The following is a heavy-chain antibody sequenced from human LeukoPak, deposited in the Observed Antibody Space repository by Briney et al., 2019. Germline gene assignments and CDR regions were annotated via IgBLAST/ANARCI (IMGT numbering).Heavy chain of an antibody. CDR1: GGSISSGSYY. J-gene: IGHJ6*02. D-gene: IGHD3-10*01. V-gene: IGHV4-61*02. Sequence: SQTLSLTCTVSGGSISSGSYYWSWIRQPAGKGLEWIGRIYTSGSTNYNPSLKSRVTISVDTSKNQFSLKLSSVTAADTAVYYCARELVHYYGSGTLGMDVWGQGTTVTVSS. CDR3: ARELVHYYGSGTLGMDV. CDR2: IYTSGST.